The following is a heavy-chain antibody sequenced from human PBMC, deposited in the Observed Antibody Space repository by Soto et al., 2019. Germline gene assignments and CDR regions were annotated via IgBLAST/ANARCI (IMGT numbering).Heavy chain of an antibody. CDR3: ASYDFWRSRIFDY. CDR1: GDSVTSVNYF. D-gene: IGHD3-3*01. J-gene: IGHJ4*02. V-gene: IGHV4-61*01. CDR2: ISNSGIS. Sequence: PSETLSLTSAVSGDSVTSVNYFWTWIRQPPGGGLEWIGYISNSGISKYNPSLKSRVAMSQDTSKNQFSLNLHSVTAADTAVYYCASYDFWRSRIFDYWGQGTLVTVSS.